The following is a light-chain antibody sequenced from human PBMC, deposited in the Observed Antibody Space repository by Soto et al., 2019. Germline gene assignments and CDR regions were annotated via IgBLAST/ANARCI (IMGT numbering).Light chain of an antibody. V-gene: IGLV2-14*01. J-gene: IGLJ1*01. CDR3: SSYTSTSTYV. CDR2: DVT. Sequence: QSALTQPASVSGSPAQSITISCTGTSSDVGAYNYVSWYQQHPGKAPKLMIYDVTNRPSGVSSRFSGSKSGNTASLTISGLQAEDEADYYCSSYTSTSTYVFGTGTKVTVL. CDR1: SSDVGAYNY.